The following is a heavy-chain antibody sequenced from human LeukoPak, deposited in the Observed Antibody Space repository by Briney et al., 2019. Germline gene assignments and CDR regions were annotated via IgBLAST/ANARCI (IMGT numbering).Heavy chain of an antibody. CDR2: INPSGGTT. J-gene: IGHJ4*02. D-gene: IGHD5-18*01. V-gene: IGHV1-46*01. CDR1: GYTFINYY. Sequence: ASVKVSCKASGYTFINYYMHWVRQAPGQGLEWMGIINPSGGTTSYAQNFQGRVTMTRDTSTSTVYMELSSLRSEDTAMYYCAREIGPRQLHLWGSAFDYWGQGTLVTVSS. CDR3: AREIGPRQLHLWGSAFDY.